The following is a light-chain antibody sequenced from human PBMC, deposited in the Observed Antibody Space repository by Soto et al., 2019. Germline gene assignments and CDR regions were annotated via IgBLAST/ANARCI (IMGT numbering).Light chain of an antibody. CDR1: SSDVGGYDF. CDR2: EVH. J-gene: IGLJ1*01. CDR3: SSYTSDWGV. V-gene: IGLV2-14*01. Sequence: QSALTQPASVSGSPGQSITISCTGTSSDVGGYDFVSWYQHHPGKAPKLIIYEVHTRPSGVSDRFSGSKSGNTASLTISGLQAEDEADYYCSSYTSDWGVFGTGTKVTVL.